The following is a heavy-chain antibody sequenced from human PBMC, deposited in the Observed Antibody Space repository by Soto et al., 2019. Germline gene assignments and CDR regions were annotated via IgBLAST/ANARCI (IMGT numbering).Heavy chain of an antibody. CDR1: GFIFRTYG. V-gene: IGHV3-21*01. Sequence: VQLVASGGGLVKPGGSLRLSCTASGFIFRTYGMTWVRQAPGQGLAWVSSIYSSGTFIYYADSVTGRFTISRDDAKNSLFLQMNSLRAEDTAVYYCGRAIGRGIIRDWGQGTLVTVSS. CDR3: GRAIGRGIIRD. D-gene: IGHD3-10*01. J-gene: IGHJ4*02. CDR2: IYSSGTFI.